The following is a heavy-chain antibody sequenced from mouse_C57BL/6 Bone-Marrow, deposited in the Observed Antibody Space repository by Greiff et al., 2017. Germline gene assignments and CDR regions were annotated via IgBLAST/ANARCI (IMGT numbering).Heavy chain of an antibody. CDR2: IYPSDSET. V-gene: IGHV1-61*01. CDR1: GYTFTSYW. D-gene: IGHD2-3*01. Sequence: QVQLQQPGAELVRPGSSVKLSCKASGYTFTSYWMDWVKQRPGQGLEWIGNIYPSDSETHYNQKFKDKATLTVDKSSSTAYMQLSSLTSEDSAVLYCARSDGYPIFDYWGQGTTLTVSS. J-gene: IGHJ2*01. CDR3: ARSDGYPIFDY.